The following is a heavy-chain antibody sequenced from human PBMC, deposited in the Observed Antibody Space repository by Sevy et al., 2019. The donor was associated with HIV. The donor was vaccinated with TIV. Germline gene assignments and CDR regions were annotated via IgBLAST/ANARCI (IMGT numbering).Heavy chain of an antibody. CDR3: GKGSTSSSEVDYFDY. D-gene: IGHD2-2*01. CDR2: ISGNGGYT. J-gene: IGHJ4*02. V-gene: IGHV3-23*01. CDR1: GFTFSSYA. Sequence: GGSLRLSCAASGFTFSSYAMSWVRQAPGKGLEWVSVISGNGGYTYYADSVKGRFTISRDTAKNTLYLQMNSLRAEDRAMYYCGKGSTSSSEVDYFDYWGQGTLVTVSS.